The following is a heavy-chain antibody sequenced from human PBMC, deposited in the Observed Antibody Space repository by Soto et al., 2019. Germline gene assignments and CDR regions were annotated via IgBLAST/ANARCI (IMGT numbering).Heavy chain of an antibody. V-gene: IGHV3-9*01. CDR2: ISWNSGSI. D-gene: IGHD3-10*01. J-gene: IGHJ6*02. Sequence: EVQLVESGGGLVQPGRSLRLSCAASGFSFDDYAMHWVRQVPGKGLEWVSGISWNSGSIVYADSVKGRFTISRDNAKNSLYLQMNSLRAEDTALYYCAKDHREYVYGSGSNLGYYGMDVWGQGTTVTVSS. CDR3: AKDHREYVYGSGSNLGYYGMDV. CDR1: GFSFDDYA.